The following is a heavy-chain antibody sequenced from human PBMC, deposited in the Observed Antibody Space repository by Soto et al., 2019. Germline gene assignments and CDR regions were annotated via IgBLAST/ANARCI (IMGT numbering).Heavy chain of an antibody. J-gene: IGHJ5*01. Sequence: PSETLSLTCSVSGDSISNLDYFWAWIRQPPGQALEYIGYIYKSATTYYNPSVESRVAISVDTSKGQFSLNVTSVTAADTAMYFCARGRYCLTGRCFPNWFDSWGQGALVTVSS. D-gene: IGHD7-27*01. CDR1: GDSISNLDYF. V-gene: IGHV4-30-4*01. CDR3: ARGRYCLTGRCFPNWFDS. CDR2: IYKSATT.